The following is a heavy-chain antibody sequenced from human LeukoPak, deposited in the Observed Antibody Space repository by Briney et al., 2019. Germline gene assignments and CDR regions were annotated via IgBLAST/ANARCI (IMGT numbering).Heavy chain of an antibody. J-gene: IGHJ5*02. V-gene: IGHV3-33*01. Sequence: QPGRSLRLSCAASGFTFSTFGMHWVRQAPCKGLEWVAAIGSDGRNKYSADSVRGRFTISRDNSKNTLDLHMNSLRTEDTAVYYCARDRAVSDNRWSLDPWGQGTLVTVSS. CDR2: IGSDGRNK. CDR3: ARDRAVSDNRWSLDP. D-gene: IGHD4-23*01. CDR1: GFTFSTFG.